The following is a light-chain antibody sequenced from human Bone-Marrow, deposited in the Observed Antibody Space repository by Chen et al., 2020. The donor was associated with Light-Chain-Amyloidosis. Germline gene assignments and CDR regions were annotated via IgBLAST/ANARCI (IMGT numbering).Light chain of an antibody. CDR2: KAS. CDR1: QSISSW. V-gene: IGKV1-5*03. Sequence: DIQLTQSPSTLSASVGDRVTITCRASQSISSWLAWYQQKPGKAPKLLIYKASSVESGVPSRFGGSGFGTEFTLNISSMQHDDFATYYCEQYKSEPYTFGQGTKKEIK. CDR3: EQYKSEPYT. J-gene: IGKJ2*01.